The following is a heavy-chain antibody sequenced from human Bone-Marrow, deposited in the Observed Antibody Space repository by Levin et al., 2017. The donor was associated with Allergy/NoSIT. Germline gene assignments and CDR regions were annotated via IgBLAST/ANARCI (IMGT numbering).Heavy chain of an antibody. CDR2: IYTSGST. CDR3: ARVGPYSSSWYYFDY. CDR1: GGSISSYY. D-gene: IGHD6-13*01. Sequence: SQTLSLPCTVSGGSISSYYWSWIRQPAGKGLEWIGRIYTSGSTNYNPSLKSRVTMSVDTSKNQFSLKLSSVTAADTAVYYCARVGPYSSSWYYFDYWGQGTLVTVSS. J-gene: IGHJ4*02. V-gene: IGHV4-4*07.